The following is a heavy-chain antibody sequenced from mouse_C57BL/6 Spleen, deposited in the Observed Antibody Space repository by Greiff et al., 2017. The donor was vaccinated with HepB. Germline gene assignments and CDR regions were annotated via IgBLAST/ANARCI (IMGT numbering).Heavy chain of an antibody. CDR3: AREGGYYYFDY. V-gene: IGHV5-17*01. CDR2: INSGSSTI. D-gene: IGHD2-3*01. J-gene: IGHJ2*01. CDR1: GFTFSDYG. Sequence: EVKLVESGGGLVKPGGSLKLSCAASGFTFSDYGMHWVRQAPEKGLEWVAYINSGSSTIYYADTVKGRFTLSRDNAKNTLFLQMTSLRSEDTAMYYCAREGGYYYFDYWGQGTTLTVSS.